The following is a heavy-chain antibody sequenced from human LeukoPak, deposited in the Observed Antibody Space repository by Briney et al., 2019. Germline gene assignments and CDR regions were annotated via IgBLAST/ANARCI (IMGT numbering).Heavy chain of an antibody. CDR3: ARDLSSYGLYYFDY. V-gene: IGHV4-59*01. CDR1: GGSISSYY. J-gene: IGHJ4*02. D-gene: IGHD5-18*01. Sequence: PSETLSLTCTVSGGSISSYYWSWIRQPPGKGLEWIGYIYYSGSTNYNPSLKSRVTISVDTSKNQFSLKLSSVTAADTAVYYCARDLSSYGLYYFDYWGQGTLVTVSS. CDR2: IYYSGST.